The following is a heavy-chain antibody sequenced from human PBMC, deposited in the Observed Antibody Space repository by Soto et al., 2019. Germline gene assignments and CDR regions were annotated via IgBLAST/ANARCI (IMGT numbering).Heavy chain of an antibody. CDR1: GDSISNYY. CDR3: ANRRGYSYGFFDY. CDR2: IYFSGTT. V-gene: IGHV4-59*08. J-gene: IGHJ4*02. D-gene: IGHD5-18*01. Sequence: SETLSLTCTVSGDSISNYYWSWIRQAPEKGLEWIGYIYFSGTTNYNPSLKSRVTLSVDTSKNQFSLKVRSVTAADTAVYYCANRRGYSYGFFDYWGQGTLVTVSS.